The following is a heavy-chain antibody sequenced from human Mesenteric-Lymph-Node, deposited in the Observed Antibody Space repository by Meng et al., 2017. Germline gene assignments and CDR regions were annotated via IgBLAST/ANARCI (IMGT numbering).Heavy chain of an antibody. D-gene: IGHD3-10*01. CDR2: IYHSGST. J-gene: IGHJ6*02. V-gene: IGHV4-4*02. CDR1: GGSISSSNW. CDR3: ARDGVHYYGSGSYYKAYYGMDV. Sequence: SETLSLTCAVSGGSISSSNWWSWVRQPPGKGLEWIGEIYHSGSTNYNPSLKSRVTISVDKSKNQFSLKLSSVTAADTAVYYCARDGVHYYGSGSYYKAYYGMDVWGQGTTVTVSS.